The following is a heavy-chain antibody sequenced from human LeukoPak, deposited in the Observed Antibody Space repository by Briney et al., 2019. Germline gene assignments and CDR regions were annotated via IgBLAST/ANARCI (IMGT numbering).Heavy chain of an antibody. V-gene: IGHV3-30-3*01. CDR3: ARVTNYDSSGYSS. CDR2: ISYDESNK. D-gene: IGHD3-22*01. CDR1: GFTFSSYA. Sequence: GGSLRLSCAASGFTFSSYAMHWVRQAPGKGLEWVAVISYDESNKYYADSVKGRFTISRDNSKNTLYLQMNSLRAEDTAVYYCARVTNYDSSGYSSWGQGTLVTVSS. J-gene: IGHJ5*02.